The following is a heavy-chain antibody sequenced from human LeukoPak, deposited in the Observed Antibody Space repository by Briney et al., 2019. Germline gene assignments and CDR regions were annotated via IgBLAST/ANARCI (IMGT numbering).Heavy chain of an antibody. CDR1: GYRFTSLW. V-gene: IGHV5-51*01. CDR3: ARRYGRPFDY. Sequence: GESLKISCKGSGYRFTSLWIGGGRQMPGKGLEGMGIIYPGDSDTTYSPSFEGQVTISADKSISTAYLEWSNLKASDTAIYYCARRYGRPFDYWGQGTLVTVSS. D-gene: IGHD4-17*01. J-gene: IGHJ4*02. CDR2: IYPGDSDT.